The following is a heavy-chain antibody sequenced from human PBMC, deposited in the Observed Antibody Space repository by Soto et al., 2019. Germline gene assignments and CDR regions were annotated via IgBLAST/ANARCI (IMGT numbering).Heavy chain of an antibody. CDR3: VQSRCGGDCLQSYSSHSYYGLDV. J-gene: IGHJ6*02. D-gene: IGHD2-21*01. CDR2: IYWDDDK. CDR1: GFSLSTTGVG. V-gene: IGHV2-5*02. Sequence: QITLKESGPTLVKPTQTLTLTCTFSGFSLSTTGVGVGWIRQPPGKALEWLALIYWDDDKRYSPSLKSRLTIPQDTSKNQVVRTMTYMDPVDTAPYYCVQSRCGGDCLQSYSSHSYYGLDVWGQGTTVTVSS.